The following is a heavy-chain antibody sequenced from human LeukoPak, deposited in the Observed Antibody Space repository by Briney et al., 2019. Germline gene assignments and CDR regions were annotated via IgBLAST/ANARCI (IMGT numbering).Heavy chain of an antibody. Sequence: GRSLRLSCAASGFTFNSYGIHWVRQAPGKGLEWVAVISYDGSNKYYADSVKGRFTISRDNSKNTLYLQMNSLRAEDTAVYYCAKGACGGDCYSDYFDYWGQGTLVTVSS. CDR3: AKGACGGDCYSDYFDY. V-gene: IGHV3-30*18. CDR1: GFTFNSYG. J-gene: IGHJ4*02. CDR2: ISYDGSNK. D-gene: IGHD2-21*02.